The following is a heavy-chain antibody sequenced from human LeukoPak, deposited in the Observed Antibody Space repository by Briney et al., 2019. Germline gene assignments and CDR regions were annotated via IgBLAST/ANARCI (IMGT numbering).Heavy chain of an antibody. CDR1: GYTLTELS. J-gene: IGHJ4*02. CDR2: FDPEDGEK. D-gene: IGHD3-16*02. CDR3: ATHVIHDYAHY. Sequence: ASVRVSCKVSGYTLTELSMHWVRQAPGKGREWMGGFDPEDGEKIYAQKFQGRVTMTEDTSTDTAYMELSSLRSEDTAVYYCATHVIHDYAHYWGQGTLVTVSS. V-gene: IGHV1-24*01.